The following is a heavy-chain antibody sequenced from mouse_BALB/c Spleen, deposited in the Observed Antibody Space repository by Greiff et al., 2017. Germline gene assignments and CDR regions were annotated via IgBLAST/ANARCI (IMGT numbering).Heavy chain of an antibody. J-gene: IGHJ4*01. Sequence: EVKLMESGGGLVKPGGSLKLSCAASGFTFSSYAMSWVRQSPEKRLEWVAEISSGGSYTYYPDTVTGRFTISRDNAKNTLYLEMSSLRSEDTAMYYCAREGDYHYYAMDYWGQGTSVTVSS. V-gene: IGHV5-9-4*01. D-gene: IGHD2-4*01. CDR2: ISSGGSYT. CDR1: GFTFSSYA. CDR3: AREGDYHYYAMDY.